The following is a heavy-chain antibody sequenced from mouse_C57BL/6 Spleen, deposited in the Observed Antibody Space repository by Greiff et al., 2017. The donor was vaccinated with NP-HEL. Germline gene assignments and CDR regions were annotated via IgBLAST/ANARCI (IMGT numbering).Heavy chain of an antibody. V-gene: IGHV14-2*01. Sequence: EVQLQQSGAELVKPGASVKLSCTASGFNIKDYYMHWVKQRTEQGLEWIGRIDPEDGETKYAPKFPGKATITADTYSNTACLQLSSLTSEDTAVYYCASYYYGSSFYWYFDVWGTGTTVTVSS. J-gene: IGHJ1*03. CDR2: IDPEDGET. CDR3: ASYYYGSSFYWYFDV. D-gene: IGHD1-1*01. CDR1: GFNIKDYY.